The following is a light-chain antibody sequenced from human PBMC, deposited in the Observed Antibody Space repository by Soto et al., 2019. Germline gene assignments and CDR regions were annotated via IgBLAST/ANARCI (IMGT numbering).Light chain of an antibody. CDR3: QQYANSPRT. J-gene: IGKJ1*01. V-gene: IGKV3-20*01. CDR1: QSVTGSY. CDR2: EAS. Sequence: EIVLTQSPGTLSLSPGERASVSCRASQSVTGSYLAWYQQKPGQAPRLLIYEASSRATGIPDRFSGSGSGPDFTLTISRLEPEDFAVYYCQQYANSPRTFGQGTKVEIK.